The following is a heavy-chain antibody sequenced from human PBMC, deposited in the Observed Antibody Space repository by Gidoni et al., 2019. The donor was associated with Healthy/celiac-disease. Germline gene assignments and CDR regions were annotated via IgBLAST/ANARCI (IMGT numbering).Heavy chain of an antibody. J-gene: IGHJ4*02. CDR2: INHSGST. CDR3: ARGRRARIAVTNGEIDY. CDR1: GGSFSGYY. Sequence: QVQLQQWGAGLLKPSETLSLTCAVYGGSFSGYYWSWIRQPPGKGLEWIGEINHSGSTNYNPSLKSRVTISVDTSKNQFSLKLSSVTAADTAVYYCARGRRARIAVTNGEIDYWGQGTLVTVSS. V-gene: IGHV4-34*01. D-gene: IGHD6-19*01.